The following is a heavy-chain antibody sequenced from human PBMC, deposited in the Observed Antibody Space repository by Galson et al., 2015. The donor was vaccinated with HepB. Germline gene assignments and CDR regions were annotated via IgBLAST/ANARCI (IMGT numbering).Heavy chain of an antibody. CDR2: MYYSGST. J-gene: IGHJ4*02. CDR3: ARISYYDFSSSYYAFDY. V-gene: IGHV4-39*01. D-gene: IGHD3-3*01. CDR1: GGSISSSSYY. Sequence: ETLSLTCSVSGGSISSSSYYWGWIRQPPGKGLEWIGNMYYSGSTYYNPSHKSRVTISVDTSKNKFSLKLISVTAADTAVYFCARISYYDFSSSYYAFDYWGQGTLVTVSS.